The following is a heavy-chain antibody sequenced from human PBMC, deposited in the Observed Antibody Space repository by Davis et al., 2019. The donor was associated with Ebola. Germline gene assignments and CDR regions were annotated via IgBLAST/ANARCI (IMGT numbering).Heavy chain of an antibody. Sequence: ASVKVSCKASGYTFSYYIHWVRQAPGQGLEWMGIINPSDGTTIYAQKFQGSVTMTSDTSTSTVYMELSSLRSEDTAVYYCARNHYGSGSSLDYWGQGTLVTVSS. D-gene: IGHD3-10*01. J-gene: IGHJ4*02. CDR2: INPSDGTT. CDR1: GYTFSYY. CDR3: ARNHYGSGSSLDY. V-gene: IGHV1-46*03.